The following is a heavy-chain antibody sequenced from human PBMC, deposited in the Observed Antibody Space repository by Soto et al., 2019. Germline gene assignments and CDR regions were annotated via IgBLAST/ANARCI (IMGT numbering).Heavy chain of an antibody. Sequence: QVQLVESGGGLVMPGESLRLSCAASGFTFNNYAMHWVRQAPGKGLEWVAVISYDGSNKYYADSVKGRFTISRDNSKNTLYLQMNSLRAEDTAVYYCARDGVDIVATIQLDYWGQGTLVTVSS. D-gene: IGHD5-12*01. J-gene: IGHJ4*02. V-gene: IGHV3-30-3*01. CDR1: GFTFNNYA. CDR3: ARDGVDIVATIQLDY. CDR2: ISYDGSNK.